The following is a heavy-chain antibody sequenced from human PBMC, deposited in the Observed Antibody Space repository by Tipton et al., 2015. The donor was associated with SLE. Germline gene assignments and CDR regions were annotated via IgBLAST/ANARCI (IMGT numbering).Heavy chain of an antibody. D-gene: IGHD3-10*01. CDR3: ARRSVQGVIPLLAFDI. CDR2: ISYVENT. V-gene: IGHV4-59*08. CDR1: GASISGHF. Sequence: TLSLTCAVSGASISGHFWSWIRQPPGKRLEWIGYISYVENTRYNPSLKSRVTLSIDTSKNQFSLKLSSVIAADTAVYYCARRSVQGVIPLLAFDIWGQGTMVTVSS. J-gene: IGHJ3*02.